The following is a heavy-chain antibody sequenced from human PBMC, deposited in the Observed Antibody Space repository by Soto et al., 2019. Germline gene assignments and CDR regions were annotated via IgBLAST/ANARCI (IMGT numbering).Heavy chain of an antibody. CDR3: AGDDSEVDSGWYIFQH. CDR2: IYHGGST. Sequence: SETLSLTCAVSSGSISSSNWWSWVRQPPGKGLEWIGEIYHGGSTNYNPSLKSRVTISVDKSKNQFSLKLSSVTAADTAVYYCAGDDSEVDSGWYIFQHWGQGTLVTVSS. D-gene: IGHD6-19*01. CDR1: SGSISSSNW. V-gene: IGHV4-4*02. J-gene: IGHJ1*01.